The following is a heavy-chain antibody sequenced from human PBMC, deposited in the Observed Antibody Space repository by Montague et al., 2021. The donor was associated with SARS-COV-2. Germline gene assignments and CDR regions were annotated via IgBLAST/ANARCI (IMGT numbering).Heavy chain of an antibody. V-gene: IGHV4-59*11. CDR2: IYYSGGI. J-gene: IGHJ5*02. D-gene: IGHD3-10*01. Sequence: SETLSLTCTVSGASMSDHYWAWIRQPPGKGLEWLAYIYYSGGINSNASLKSRVTMSVDTSKNQFSLKLTPVTAADTAVYYCARAVSVRRAVNWFDPWGQGTLVTVSS. CDR1: GASMSDHY. CDR3: ARAVSVRRAVNWFDP.